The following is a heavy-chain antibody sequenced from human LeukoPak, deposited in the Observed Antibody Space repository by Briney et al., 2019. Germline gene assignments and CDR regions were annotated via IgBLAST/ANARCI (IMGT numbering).Heavy chain of an antibody. CDR1: GFTFSSYA. Sequence: PGRSLRLSCAASGFTFSSYAMHWDRQAPGKGLEWVAVISYDGSNKYYADSVKGRFTISRDNSKNTLYLQMNSLRAEDTAVYYCVLYYGSGSNHYGMDVWGQGTTVTVSS. J-gene: IGHJ6*02. CDR2: ISYDGSNK. CDR3: VLYYGSGSNHYGMDV. V-gene: IGHV3-30-3*01. D-gene: IGHD3-10*01.